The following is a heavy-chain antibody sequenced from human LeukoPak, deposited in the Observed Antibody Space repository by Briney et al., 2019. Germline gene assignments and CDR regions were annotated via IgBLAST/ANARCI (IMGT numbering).Heavy chain of an antibody. V-gene: IGHV3-21*01. CDR2: ISSSSSYI. J-gene: IGHJ4*02. D-gene: IGHD3-22*01. CDR1: GFTVSSNY. CDR3: AREKGYYYDSSGPFDY. Sequence: PGGSLRLSCAASGFTVSSNYMSWVRQAPGKGLEWVSSISSSSSYIYYADSVKGRFTISRDNAKNSLYLQMNSLRAEDTAVYYCAREKGYYYDSSGPFDYWGQGTLVTVSS.